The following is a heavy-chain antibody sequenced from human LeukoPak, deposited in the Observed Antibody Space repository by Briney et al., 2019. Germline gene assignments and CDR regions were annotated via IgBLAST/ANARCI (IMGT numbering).Heavy chain of an antibody. CDR2: INGNGGST. CDR3: AKKYSTGLDP. D-gene: IGHD1-26*01. CDR1: GFTFDDYG. J-gene: IGHJ5*02. Sequence: GGSLRLSCAASGFTFDDYGMSWVRQAPGKGLEWVSDINGNGGSTYYTDSVKGRFTISRDNSKNTLYLQMNSLRAEDTAIYYCAKKYSTGLDPWGQGTLVTVSS. V-gene: IGHV3-23*01.